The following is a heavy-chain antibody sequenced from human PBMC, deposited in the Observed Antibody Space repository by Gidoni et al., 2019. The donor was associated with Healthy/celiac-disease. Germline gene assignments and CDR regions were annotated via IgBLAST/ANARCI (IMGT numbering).Heavy chain of an antibody. CDR2: MSSSGSTI. J-gene: IGHJ6*02. CDR1: GFPFSDSY. Sequence: QVQLVESGGGLVKPGGSLRLSCAASGFPFSDSYMSWIRQAPGTGLEWVSDMSSSGSTIYYADTVKGRFTISRDNAKNSLYLQMNSLRAEDTAVYYCARSKYYYDSPTRYGMDVWGQGTTVTVSS. D-gene: IGHD3-22*01. CDR3: ARSKYYYDSPTRYGMDV. V-gene: IGHV3-11*01.